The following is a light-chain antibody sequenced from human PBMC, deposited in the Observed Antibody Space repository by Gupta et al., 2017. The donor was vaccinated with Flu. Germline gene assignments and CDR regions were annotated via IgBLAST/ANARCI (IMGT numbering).Light chain of an antibody. J-gene: IGLJ2*01. Sequence: RVTVSGSGGNSKIGINYVYWHHHLTGAAPNLLIYKSNRRPSGVPDRCSGAKSGTSASLAIXGXRAEDEXEYYCATGDASMSDVVFGGGTKLTVL. CDR3: ATGDASMSDVV. CDR1: NSKIGINY. V-gene: IGLV1-47*01. CDR2: KSN.